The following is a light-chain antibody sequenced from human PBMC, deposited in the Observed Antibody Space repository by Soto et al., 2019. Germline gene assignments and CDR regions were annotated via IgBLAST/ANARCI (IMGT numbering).Light chain of an antibody. CDR1: QSISSY. CDR3: QQCYTTPWT. V-gene: IGKV1-39*01. J-gene: IGKJ1*01. CDR2: SAS. Sequence: DIQMTQSPSSLSASVGDRVTITCRVSQSISSYLNWYHQKPGKAPKLLIYSASSLQSGVPSRFSDSGSGTDFTLTISSLQPEDFATYYCQQCYTTPWTFGQGTKVEIK.